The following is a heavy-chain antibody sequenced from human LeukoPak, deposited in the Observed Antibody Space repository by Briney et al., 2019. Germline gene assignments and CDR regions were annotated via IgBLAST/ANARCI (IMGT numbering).Heavy chain of an antibody. Sequence: SETLSLTCTVSGGSISSSRYYWGWIRQPPGKGLEWIGRIDKSGSTSYNPSLRSRVTISVDTSKNQFSLNLISVTAADTAVYYCATHPYSSGNYNYKMDVWGQGTTVTVSS. V-gene: IGHV4-39*01. CDR2: IDKSGST. D-gene: IGHD3-22*01. CDR3: ATHPYSSGNYNYKMDV. CDR1: GGSISSSRYY. J-gene: IGHJ6*02.